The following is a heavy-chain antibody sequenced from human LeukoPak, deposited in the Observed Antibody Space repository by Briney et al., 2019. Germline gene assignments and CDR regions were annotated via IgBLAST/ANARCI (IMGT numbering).Heavy chain of an antibody. CDR3: AKDRSSSWTWTIDY. V-gene: IGHV3-30*18. Sequence: GGSLRLSCAASGFTFSNYGMHWVRQAPGKGLEWVALISYDGSNKYYADSVKGRFTISRDNSKNTLYLQMNSLRAEDAAVYYCAKDRSSSWTWTIDYWGQGTLVTVSS. CDR2: ISYDGSNK. CDR1: GFTFSNYG. D-gene: IGHD6-13*01. J-gene: IGHJ4*02.